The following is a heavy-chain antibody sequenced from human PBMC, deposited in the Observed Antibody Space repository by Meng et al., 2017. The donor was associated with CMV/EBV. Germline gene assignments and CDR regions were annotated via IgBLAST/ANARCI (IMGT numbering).Heavy chain of an antibody. V-gene: IGHV4-4*07. CDR1: GGSISSYY. CDR3: AREDIVVVPAARGFDY. J-gene: IGHJ4*02. CDR2: IYTSGST. D-gene: IGHD2-2*01. Sequence: AQLTEFGPGLVKPSEPLSLPCPVSGGSISSYYWSWIRQPAGKGLEWIGRIYTSGSTNYNPSLKSRVTMSVDTSKNQFSLKLSSVTAADTAVYYCAREDIVVVPAARGFDYWGQGTLVTVSS.